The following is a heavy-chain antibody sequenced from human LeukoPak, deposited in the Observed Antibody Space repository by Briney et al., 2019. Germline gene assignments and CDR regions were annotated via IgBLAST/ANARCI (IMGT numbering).Heavy chain of an antibody. D-gene: IGHD1-26*01. J-gene: IGHJ6*03. CDR2: IIPIFGTA. CDR3: ARRSREIVGANYYYYYYMDV. CDR1: GGTFSSYA. Sequence: GASVKVSCKASGGTFSSYAISWVRQAPGQGLEWMGGIIPIFGTANYAQKFQGRVTITRNTSISTAYMELSSLRSEDTAVYYCARRSREIVGANYYYYYYMDVWGKGTTVTVSS. V-gene: IGHV1-69*05.